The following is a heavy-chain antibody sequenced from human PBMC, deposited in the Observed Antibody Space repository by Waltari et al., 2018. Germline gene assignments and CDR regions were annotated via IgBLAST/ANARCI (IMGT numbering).Heavy chain of an antibody. D-gene: IGHD6-13*01. CDR2: SYTSGST. Sequence: QVQLQESGPGLVKPSQTLSLTCTVSGGSISSGSYYWSWIRKPAGKGLEWIGYSYTSGSTNFNPSLKSRVTISVDTSKNQFSLKLSSVTAADTAVYYCARDTRMGAAAFGLDYWGQGTLVTVSS. CDR1: GGSISSGSYY. CDR3: ARDTRMGAAAFGLDY. J-gene: IGHJ4*02. V-gene: IGHV4-61*09.